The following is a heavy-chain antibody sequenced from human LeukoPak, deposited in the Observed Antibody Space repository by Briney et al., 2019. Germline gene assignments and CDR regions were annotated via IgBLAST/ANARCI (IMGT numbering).Heavy chain of an antibody. CDR2: VRYSGST. CDR3: ARDRGSGLDY. Sequence: PSETLSLTCTVSGGSIGSHYWTWIRQPPGRGLEWIGYVRYSGSTDYNPSLKSRVTISLDTSNNQFPLRLNSVTAADTAVYYCARDRGSGLDYWGQGTLVTVSS. D-gene: IGHD6-25*01. CDR1: GGSIGSHY. J-gene: IGHJ4*02. V-gene: IGHV4-59*11.